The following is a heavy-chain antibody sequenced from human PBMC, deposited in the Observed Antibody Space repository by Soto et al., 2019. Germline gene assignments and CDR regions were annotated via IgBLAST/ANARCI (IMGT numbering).Heavy chain of an antibody. CDR1: GYTFTGYY. Sequence: QVQLVQSGAEVKKPGASVKVSCKASGYTFTGYYMHWVRQAPGQGLEWMGWINPNSGGTNYAQKFQGWVTMTRDTSFSTAYMELSRLRSDDTAVYYCARDRGSWYVDWFDPWGQGTLVTVSS. J-gene: IGHJ5*02. CDR3: ARDRGSWYVDWFDP. CDR2: INPNSGGT. D-gene: IGHD6-13*01. V-gene: IGHV1-2*04.